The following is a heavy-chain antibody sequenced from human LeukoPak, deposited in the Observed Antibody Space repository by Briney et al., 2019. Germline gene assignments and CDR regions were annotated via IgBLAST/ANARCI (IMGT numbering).Heavy chain of an antibody. CDR1: GGSIGTYY. V-gene: IGHV4-4*09. J-gene: IGHJ4*02. Sequence: SETLSLTCIVSGGSIGTYYWSWIRQSPVKGLEWIGYIFPSGSAFYNPSLESRVTISLDTSKNQFSLKLSSVTAADTAVYYCASRGFSSDYWGQGTLVTVSS. CDR3: ASRGFSSDY. CDR2: IFPSGSA.